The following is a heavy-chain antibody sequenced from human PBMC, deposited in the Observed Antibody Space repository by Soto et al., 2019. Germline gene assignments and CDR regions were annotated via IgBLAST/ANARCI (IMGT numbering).Heavy chain of an antibody. CDR2: IKEDGSEK. CDR3: ARDYYGWGSHDN. J-gene: IGHJ4*02. D-gene: IGHD3-10*01. V-gene: IGHV3-7*03. Sequence: GGSLRLSCAASEFTFSRQWMSWVRQAPGQGLEWVANIKEDGSEKYYVDSVKGRFTISRDNAKNSLYLQMNSLRAEDTGVYYCARDYYGWGSHDNWGQGTLVTVSS. CDR1: EFTFSRQW.